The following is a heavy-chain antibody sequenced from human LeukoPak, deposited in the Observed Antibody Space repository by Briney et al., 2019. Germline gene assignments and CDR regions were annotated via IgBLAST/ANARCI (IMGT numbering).Heavy chain of an antibody. V-gene: IGHV6-1*01. Sequence: SQTLSLTCAISGDSVSSNSAAWSWIRQSPSRGLEWLGRTYYRSKWYSDYAVSVESRITINPDTSKNQFSLHLKSVSPEDTAVYYCSRGATTHWKTLFDPWGQGTLVTVSS. D-gene: IGHD1-1*01. CDR2: TYYRSKWYS. CDR3: SRGATTHWKTLFDP. J-gene: IGHJ5*02. CDR1: GDSVSSNSAA.